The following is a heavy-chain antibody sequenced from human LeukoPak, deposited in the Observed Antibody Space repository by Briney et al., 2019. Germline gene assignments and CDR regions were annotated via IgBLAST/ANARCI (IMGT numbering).Heavy chain of an antibody. CDR2: MNPNSGNT. CDR1: GYTFTSYD. V-gene: IGHV1-8*01. J-gene: IGHJ4*02. CDR3: VAQLWLRYFDY. D-gene: IGHD5-18*01. Sequence: GASVKVSCKASGYTFTSYDINWVRQATGQGLEWMGWMNPNSGNTGYAQKFQGRVTMTRNTSISTAYMELSSLRSEDTAVHYCVAQLWLRYFDYWGQGTLVTVSS.